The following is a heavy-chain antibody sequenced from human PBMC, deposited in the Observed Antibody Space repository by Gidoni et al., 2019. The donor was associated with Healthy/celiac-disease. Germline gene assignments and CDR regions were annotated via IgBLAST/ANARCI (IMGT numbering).Heavy chain of an antibody. CDR3: AKGSIAAPHNY. CDR1: GCTFSSFA. Sequence: EVQLLECGGGFVQPGGSLRLSCAASGCTFSSFAMSWVRTAPGKGLGWVSAISGSGSSTYYADSVKGRFTISRDKSKNTLYLQMNSLRAEDTAVYYCAKGSIAAPHNYWGQGTLVTVSS. D-gene: IGHD6-6*01. CDR2: ISGSGSST. J-gene: IGHJ4*02. V-gene: IGHV3-23*01.